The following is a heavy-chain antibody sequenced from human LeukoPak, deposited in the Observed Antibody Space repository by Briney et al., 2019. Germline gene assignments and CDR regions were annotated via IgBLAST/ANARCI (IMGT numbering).Heavy chain of an antibody. J-gene: IGHJ3*02. V-gene: IGHV1-8*01. D-gene: IGHD6-19*01. Sequence: GASVKVSCKASGYTFTSYDINWVRQATGQGLEWMGWMNPNSGNTGYAQKFQGRVTMTRNTSISTAYMELSSLRSEDTAVYYCARTPYSSGWPWDAFDIWGQGTMVTVSS. CDR1: GYTFTSYD. CDR2: MNPNSGNT. CDR3: ARTPYSSGWPWDAFDI.